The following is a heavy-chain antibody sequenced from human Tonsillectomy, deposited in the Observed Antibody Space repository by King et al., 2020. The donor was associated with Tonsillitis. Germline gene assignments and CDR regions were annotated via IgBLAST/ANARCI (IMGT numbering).Heavy chain of an antibody. V-gene: IGHV3-9*01. CDR1: GFTFDDYA. Sequence: VQLVESGGGLVQPGRSLRLSCAASGFTFDDYAMHWVRQAPGKGLEWVSGISWNSGSIDYADSVKGRFTVSSHNAKNSLYLQMNSLRAEDTALYYCAKDRRAYGMDVWGQGTTVTVSS. CDR2: ISWNSGSI. CDR3: AKDRRAYGMDV. J-gene: IGHJ6*02.